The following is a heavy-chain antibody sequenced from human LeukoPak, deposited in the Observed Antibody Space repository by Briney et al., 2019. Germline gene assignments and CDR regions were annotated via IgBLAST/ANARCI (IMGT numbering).Heavy chain of an antibody. D-gene: IGHD6-13*01. J-gene: IGHJ4*02. CDR3: VRGVTTSSGWYHFDN. CDR1: GFAITDHH. CDR2: SQTTKPNSCTT. V-gene: IGHV3-72*01. Sequence: GGSLRLSCPASGFAITDHHMDWVRQAAGKGMEWVGRSQTTKPNSCTTEYAASVKSRFTTSRYDSKNSLYLQLNSLKTEDTAVYYCVRGVTTSSGWYHFDNWGQGTLVTVSS.